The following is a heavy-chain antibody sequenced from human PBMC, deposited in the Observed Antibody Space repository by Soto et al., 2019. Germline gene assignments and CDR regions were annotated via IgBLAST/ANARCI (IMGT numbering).Heavy chain of an antibody. CDR1: GYTFTSYD. Sequence: QVQLVQSGAEVKKPGASVKVSCKASGYTFTSYDINWVRQATGQGLEWMGWMNPNSGNTGYAQKFQGRVTMTRNTSISTAYMELSSLRSEDTAVSYCARKYSSGWYRFFDYWGQGTLVTVSS. CDR2: MNPNSGNT. J-gene: IGHJ4*02. CDR3: ARKYSSGWYRFFDY. D-gene: IGHD6-19*01. V-gene: IGHV1-8*01.